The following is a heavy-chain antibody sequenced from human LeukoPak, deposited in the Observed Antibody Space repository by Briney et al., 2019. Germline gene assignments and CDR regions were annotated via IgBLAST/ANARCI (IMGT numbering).Heavy chain of an antibody. CDR2: VDPEDGET. J-gene: IGHJ6*03. D-gene: IGHD2-21*01. V-gene: IGHV1-69-2*01. CDR1: GYTFTDYY. CDR3: ATWGAVGPYWNYYMDV. Sequence: ASVKVSCKVSGYTFTDYYMHWVQQAPGKGLEWMGLVDPEDGETIYAEKFQGRVTITADTSTDTAYMELSSLRSEDTAVHYCATWGAVGPYWNYYMDVWGKGTTVTVSS.